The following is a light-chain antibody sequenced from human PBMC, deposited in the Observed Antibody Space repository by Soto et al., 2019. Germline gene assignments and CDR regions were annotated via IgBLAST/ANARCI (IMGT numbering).Light chain of an antibody. Sequence: EIVLAQSPGTLSLSPGQIVTLSCRASQSVGNNYLAWYQQKPGQAPRLLIYDAYTRATGIPDRFTGSGSGTDFSLTISRLEPEDFAVFYFQQYAGSPLTFGQGTRLEIQ. J-gene: IGKJ5*01. V-gene: IGKV3-20*01. CDR2: DAY. CDR3: QQYAGSPLT. CDR1: QSVGNNY.